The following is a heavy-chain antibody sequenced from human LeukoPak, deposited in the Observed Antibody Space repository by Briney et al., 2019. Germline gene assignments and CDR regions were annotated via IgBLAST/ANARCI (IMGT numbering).Heavy chain of an antibody. CDR2: IYYSGST. J-gene: IGHJ4*02. V-gene: IGHV4-59*01. D-gene: IGHD3-22*01. Sequence: PSETLSLTCTVYGGSISSYYWSWIRQPPGKGLEWIGYIYYSGSTNYNPSLKSRVTISVDTSKNQFSLKLSSVTAADTAVYYCARGSWYYYDSSVEFFDYWGQGTLVTVSS. CDR1: GGSISSYY. CDR3: ARGSWYYYDSSVEFFDY.